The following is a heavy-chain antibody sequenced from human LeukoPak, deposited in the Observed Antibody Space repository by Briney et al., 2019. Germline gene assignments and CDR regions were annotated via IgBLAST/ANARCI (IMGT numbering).Heavy chain of an antibody. CDR2: INIDERIT. Sequence: GGSLRLSCAASGFIFSTQRMHWVRQAPGKGLVWVSYINIDERITGYADSVKGRFTISRDNAKNTLYLQMNSLRAEDTAIYYCFREGGDWGQGTLVTVSS. CDR3: FREGGD. J-gene: IGHJ4*02. CDR1: GFIFSTQR. D-gene: IGHD3-10*01. V-gene: IGHV3-74*01.